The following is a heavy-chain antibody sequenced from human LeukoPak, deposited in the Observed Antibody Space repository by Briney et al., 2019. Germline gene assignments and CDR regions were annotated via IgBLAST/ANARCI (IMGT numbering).Heavy chain of an antibody. CDR3: ASGRQLGY. Sequence: GGSLSLSCAATGFTFSNYWMSWVRQAPGKGLEWVANIKEDGSEKYYVDSVKGRFTISRDNARNSLYLQMNSLRAEDTAVYYCASGRQLGYWGQGTLVTVSS. V-gene: IGHV3-7*01. CDR2: IKEDGSEK. CDR1: GFTFSNYW. D-gene: IGHD6-13*01. J-gene: IGHJ4*02.